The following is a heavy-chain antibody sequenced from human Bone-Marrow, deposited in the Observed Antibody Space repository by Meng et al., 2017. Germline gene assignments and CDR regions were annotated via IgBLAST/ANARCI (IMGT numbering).Heavy chain of an antibody. CDR1: GGSISSSNW. Sequence: QVQLQESGPGLVKPSGTLSLTGDGSGGSISSSNWWSWGRQPPGKGLEWIGEIYHSGSTNYSPSLKSRVTISVDKSKNQFSLKLSSVTAADTAVYYCARASKGDSSGYCLDYWGQGTLVTVSS. J-gene: IGHJ4*02. D-gene: IGHD3-22*01. CDR3: ARASKGDSSGYCLDY. V-gene: IGHV4-4*02. CDR2: IYHSGST.